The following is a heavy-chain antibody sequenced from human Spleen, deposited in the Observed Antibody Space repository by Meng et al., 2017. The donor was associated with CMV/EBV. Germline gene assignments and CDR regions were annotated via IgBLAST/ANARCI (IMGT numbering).Heavy chain of an antibody. CDR2: IHYSGST. CDR1: GGSISSYY. J-gene: IGHJ6*02. CDR3: ARAGGDYRPVNYYYYYYGMDV. Sequence: GSLRLSCTVSGGSISSYYWSWIRQPPGKGLEWIGYIHYSGSTNYNPSLKSRVTISVDTSKNQFSLKLSSVTAADTAVYYCARAGGDYRPVNYYYYYYGMDVWGQGTTVTVSS. V-gene: IGHV4-59*01. D-gene: IGHD4-11*01.